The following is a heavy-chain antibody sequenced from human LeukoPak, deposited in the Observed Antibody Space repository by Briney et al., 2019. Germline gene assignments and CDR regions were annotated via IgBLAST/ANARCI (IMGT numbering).Heavy chain of an antibody. CDR1: GFSLSGNGEG. J-gene: IGHJ4*02. Sequence: SGPTLVKPXQTLTLTCTFSGFSLSGNGEGVGRIRRPPGKALEWLALIYWDDDKRYSPSLKSRLTVTQDTSKNQVVLTLTNMDPVDTATYYCAHRLPGNFDNLIQFWGDYFDSWGQGTLVTVAS. V-gene: IGHV2-5*02. CDR3: AHRLPGNFDNLIQFWGDYFDS. D-gene: IGHD4-23*01. CDR2: IYWDDDK.